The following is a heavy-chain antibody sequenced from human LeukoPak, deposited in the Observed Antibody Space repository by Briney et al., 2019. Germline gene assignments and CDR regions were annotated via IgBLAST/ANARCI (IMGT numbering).Heavy chain of an antibody. J-gene: IGHJ6*02. Sequence: GASVKVSCKAPGYTFTSYGISWVRQAPGQGLEWMGWISAYNGNTNYEQKLQGRVTMTTDTSTSTAYMELRSLRSDDTAVYYCARDYSSSWYGTDYYYYGMDVWGQGTTVTVSS. CDR1: GYTFTSYG. CDR2: ISAYNGNT. V-gene: IGHV1-18*01. D-gene: IGHD6-13*01. CDR3: ARDYSSSWYGTDYYYYGMDV.